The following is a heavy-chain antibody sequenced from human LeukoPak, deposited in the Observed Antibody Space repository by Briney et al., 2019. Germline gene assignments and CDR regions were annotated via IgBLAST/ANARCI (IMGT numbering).Heavy chain of an antibody. V-gene: IGHV3-21*03. D-gene: IGHD2-21*01. J-gene: IGHJ4*02. CDR3: VTDLVIKGYFDY. CDR1: GFTFSSYS. Sequence: GDSLRLSCAASGFTFSSYSMNWVRQAPGKGLERVSSITGSSTYIHYADSVKGRFTISRDNAKNSLYLQMNSLRAEDTAVYYCVTDLVIKGYFDYWGQGALVTVSS. CDR2: ITGSSTYI.